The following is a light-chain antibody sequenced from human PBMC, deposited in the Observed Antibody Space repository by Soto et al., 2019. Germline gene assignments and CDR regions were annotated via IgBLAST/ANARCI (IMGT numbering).Light chain of an antibody. CDR2: DVS. CDR1: SSDVGGYNY. J-gene: IGLJ1*01. CDR3: NSYTSKSTGV. V-gene: IGLV2-14*01. Sequence: QSALTQPASVSGSPGQSITISCTGNSSDVGGYNYVSWYQQHPGKAPKLIIYDVSNRPSGVSNRSSGSKSGTTASLTISGLQAEDEADYYCNSYTSKSTGVFGTGTKLTVL.